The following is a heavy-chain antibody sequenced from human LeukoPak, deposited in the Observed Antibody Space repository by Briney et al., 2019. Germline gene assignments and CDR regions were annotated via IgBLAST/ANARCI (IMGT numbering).Heavy chain of an antibody. D-gene: IGHD3-3*01. CDR2: ISYDGSNK. J-gene: IGHJ6*02. Sequence: PGGSLRLSCAASGFTFSSYAMHWVRQAPGKGLEWVAVISYDGSNKYYADSVKGQFTISRDNSKNTLYLQMNSLRAEDTAVYYCARDPNTYYDFWSALRDYYYGMDVWGQGTTVTVSS. V-gene: IGHV3-30-3*01. CDR3: ARDPNTYYDFWSALRDYYYGMDV. CDR1: GFTFSSYA.